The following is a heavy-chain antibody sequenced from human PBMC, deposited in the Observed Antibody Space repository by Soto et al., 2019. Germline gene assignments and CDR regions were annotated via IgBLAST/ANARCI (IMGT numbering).Heavy chain of an antibody. V-gene: IGHV4-59*01. CDR1: GDSISSYF. J-gene: IGHJ3*01. Sequence: SETLSLTWTVSGDSISSYFWTWIRQPPGKALEWIGYMFHSGRTNYNPSLTGRVTMSADTSNNQFSLTLTSVTAADTAVYYCAKAVKYYDSTGYDAFAVWGQGIMVTVSS. CDR2: MFHSGRT. D-gene: IGHD3-22*01. CDR3: AKAVKYYDSTGYDAFAV.